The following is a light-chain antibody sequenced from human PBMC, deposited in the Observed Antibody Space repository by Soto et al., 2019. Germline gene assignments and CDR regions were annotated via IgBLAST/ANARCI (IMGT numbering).Light chain of an antibody. CDR1: SSDIGAGSG. V-gene: IGLV1-40*01. CDR3: QSYDNSLSAYV. Sequence: QSVLTQPPSLSGTPGQRVTISCTGSSSDIGAGSGVHWYQQLPGTAPKLLIFGSTNRPSGVPDRFSGSKSATSASLAITGLQAEDEADYYCQSYDNSLSAYVFGTGTQVTVL. CDR2: GST. J-gene: IGLJ1*01.